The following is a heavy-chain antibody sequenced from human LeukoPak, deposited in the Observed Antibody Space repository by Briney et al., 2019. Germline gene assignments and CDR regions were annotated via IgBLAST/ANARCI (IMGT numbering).Heavy chain of an antibody. Sequence: GGSLRLSCAASGFTFSSYAMSWVRQAPGKGLEWVSAISGSGGSTYYADSVKGRFTISRDNSKNTLYLQMNSLRAEDTAVYYCAKGNYYYDSSGLPYYFDYWGQGTLVTVS. CDR2: ISGSGGST. V-gene: IGHV3-23*01. CDR1: GFTFSSYA. CDR3: AKGNYYYDSSGLPYYFDY. D-gene: IGHD3-22*01. J-gene: IGHJ4*02.